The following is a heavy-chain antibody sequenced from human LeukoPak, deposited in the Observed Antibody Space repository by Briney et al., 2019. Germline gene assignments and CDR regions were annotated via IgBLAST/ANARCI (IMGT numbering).Heavy chain of an antibody. D-gene: IGHD6-13*01. V-gene: IGHV4-59*11. CDR2: IYYSGST. CDR1: GGAISSHC. Sequence: SETLSLTCTVAGGAISSHCWSWIRQHPGKGLEWIGYIYYSGSTNYNPSLKSRVTISVDTSKNQFSLKLSSVTAADTAVYYCASYAAGNFDYWGQGTLVTVSS. CDR3: ASYAAGNFDY. J-gene: IGHJ4*02.